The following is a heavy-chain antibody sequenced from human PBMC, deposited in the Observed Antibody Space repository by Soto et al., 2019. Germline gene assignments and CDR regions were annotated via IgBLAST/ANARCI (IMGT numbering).Heavy chain of an antibody. V-gene: IGHV1-18*04. CDR1: GYMFTSHG. CDR3: ARLSWLLQPADY. J-gene: IGHJ4*02. D-gene: IGHD5-12*01. CDR2: ISPYSGNT. Sequence: SVKVSCKTSGYMFTSHGITWVRQTPGQGLAWVGWISPYSGNTHYAQSLQGRVSMSTDRSTDTAYMELRGLRSDDTAVYYCARLSWLLQPADYWGQGTLVTVSS.